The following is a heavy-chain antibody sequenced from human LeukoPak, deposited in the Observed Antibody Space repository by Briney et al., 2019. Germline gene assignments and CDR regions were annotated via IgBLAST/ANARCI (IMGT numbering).Heavy chain of an antibody. V-gene: IGHV5-51*01. J-gene: IGHJ4*02. CDR3: ARPGERSRRDWNLDQ. D-gene: IGHD1-1*01. CDR1: GYSFSNYW. Sequence: GESLKISCKASGYSFSNYWIGWVRQVPGKGLEWMGIVYPRDSDTRCSPSFQGQVTISADKSISTAYLQWSSLKASDTAVYYCARPGERSRRDWNLDQWGQGTLVTVSS. CDR2: VYPRDSDT.